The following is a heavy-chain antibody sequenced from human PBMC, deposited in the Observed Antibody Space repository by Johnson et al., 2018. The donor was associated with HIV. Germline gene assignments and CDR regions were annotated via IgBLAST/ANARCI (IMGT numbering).Heavy chain of an antibody. CDR1: GFSFTDYG. CDR3: ARAMTTVSTWAFDI. J-gene: IGHJ3*02. D-gene: IGHD4-17*01. V-gene: IGHV3-30*03. CDR2: ISYDGSNK. Sequence: QVQLVESGGGVVQPGRSLRLSCSASGFSFTDYGIHWVRQAPGKGLEWVTVISYDGSNKYYADSVKGRFTISRDNSKNTLYLQMNSLRAEDTAVYYCARAMTTVSTWAFDIWGQGTMVTVSS.